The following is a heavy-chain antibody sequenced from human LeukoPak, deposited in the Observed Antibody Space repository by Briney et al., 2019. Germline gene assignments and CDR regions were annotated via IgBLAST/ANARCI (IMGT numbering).Heavy chain of an antibody. V-gene: IGHV3-53*01. Sequence: GGSLRLSCVGSGFTFSGYAMSWVRQAPGKGLEWVSVIYSGGSTYYADSVKGRFTISRDNSKNTLYLQMNSLRAEDTAVYYCARDSSDDFWSGPLYDYWGQGTLVTVSS. CDR2: IYSGGST. J-gene: IGHJ4*02. D-gene: IGHD3-3*01. CDR1: GFTFSGYA. CDR3: ARDSSDDFWSGPLYDY.